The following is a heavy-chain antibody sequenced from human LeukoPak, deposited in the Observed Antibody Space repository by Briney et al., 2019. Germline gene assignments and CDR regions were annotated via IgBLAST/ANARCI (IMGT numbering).Heavy chain of an antibody. CDR3: ARVSVGAPAFDY. V-gene: IGHV3-7*01. D-gene: IGHD1-26*01. J-gene: IGHJ4*02. Sequence: PGGSLRLSCSASGFSCSSYWMSWVRQAPGKGLEWVAHINEDGSEKYCVDSVKGRFFISRDNAAKSLSLQMNRLRDADTAVHYCARVSVGAPAFDYWGQGDLVTVSS. CDR1: GFSCSSYW. CDR2: INEDGSEK.